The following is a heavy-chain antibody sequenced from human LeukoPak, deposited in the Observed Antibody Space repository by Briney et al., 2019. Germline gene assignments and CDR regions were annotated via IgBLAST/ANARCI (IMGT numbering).Heavy chain of an antibody. Sequence: ASVKVSCKASGYTFTSYDINWVRQATGQGLEWMGWMNPNSGNTGYAQKFQGRVTMTRNTSISTAYMELSSLRSEDTAVYYCARGPPGGIRFLEWKSPLDSWGQGTLVTVSS. J-gene: IGHJ4*02. D-gene: IGHD3-3*01. CDR3: ARGPPGGIRFLEWKSPLDS. CDR1: GYTFTSYD. V-gene: IGHV1-8*01. CDR2: MNPNSGNT.